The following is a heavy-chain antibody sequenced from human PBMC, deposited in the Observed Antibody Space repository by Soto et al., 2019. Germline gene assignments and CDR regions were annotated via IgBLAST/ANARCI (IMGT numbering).Heavy chain of an antibody. CDR2: IFPGDAET. V-gene: IGHV5-51*01. D-gene: IGHD5-12*01. CDR3: ATPGGFGMDV. CDR1: GYNFATHW. Sequence: GESLKISCQGSGYNFATHWIGWVRHKAGKGLEWMGIIFPGDAETRYSPSFQGHITIPADKSISIAYLRWSSLKASDTGVYYCATPGGFGMDVWGQGTTVTVSS. J-gene: IGHJ6*02.